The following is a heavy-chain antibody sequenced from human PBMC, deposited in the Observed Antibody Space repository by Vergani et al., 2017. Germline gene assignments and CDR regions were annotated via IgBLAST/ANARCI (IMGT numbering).Heavy chain of an antibody. Sequence: EVQLVESGGVVVQPGGSLRLSCAASGFTFDVYTMHWVRQAPGKGLEWVSVISWDGGSKYYADSVKGRLTISRDNRKNSLYLQRNSLRTEDTALYYCAKARLRFLEWLSPEYYYYGMDVWGQGTTVTVSS. CDR1: GFTFDVYT. CDR3: AKARLRFLEWLSPEYYYYGMDV. CDR2: ISWDGGSK. J-gene: IGHJ6*02. D-gene: IGHD3-3*01. V-gene: IGHV3-43*01.